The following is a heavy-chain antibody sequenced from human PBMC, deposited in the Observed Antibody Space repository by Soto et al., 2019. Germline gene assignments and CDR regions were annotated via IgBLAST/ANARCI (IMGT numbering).Heavy chain of an antibody. V-gene: IGHV4-34*01. CDR1: GGSISGYY. Sequence: SETLSLTCAVYGGSISGYYWTWIRQPPGKGLEWIGEINHSGTINFNPSLKSRLTISLDTSKKHFSLKLSSVTDADTAAYYCARADRTLVTSYSQDVWGQGTTVHVSS. CDR2: INHSGTI. D-gene: IGHD2-21*02. CDR3: ARADRTLVTSYSQDV. J-gene: IGHJ6*02.